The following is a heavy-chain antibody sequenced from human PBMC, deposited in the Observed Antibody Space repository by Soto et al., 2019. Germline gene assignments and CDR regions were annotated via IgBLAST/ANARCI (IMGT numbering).Heavy chain of an antibody. CDR1: GDSIRCFY. J-gene: IGHJ4*02. CDR2: IYSSGYT. D-gene: IGHD5-12*01. Sequence: SETLSLTCTVSGDSIRCFYWSWIRQPPGKGLEWIGYIYSSGYTNYNPSLKNRGTISVDTPKKQFFLNLRSVTAADTALYYCARGGGYSFGIDYWGRGIRVTVSS. CDR3: ARGGGYSFGIDY. V-gene: IGHV4-59*01.